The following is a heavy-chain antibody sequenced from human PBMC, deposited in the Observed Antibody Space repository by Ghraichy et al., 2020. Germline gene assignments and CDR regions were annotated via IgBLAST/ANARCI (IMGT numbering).Heavy chain of an antibody. CDR3: ARGRYCSSTSCYESYYYYGMDV. V-gene: IGHV4-34*01. Sequence: SETLSLTCAVYGGSFSGYYWSWIRQPPGKGLEWIGEINHSGSTNYNPSLKSRVTISVDTSKNKFSLKLSSVTAADTAVYYCARGRYCSSTSCYESYYYYGMDVWGQGTTVAVSS. CDR1: GGSFSGYY. D-gene: IGHD2-2*01. CDR2: INHSGST. J-gene: IGHJ6*02.